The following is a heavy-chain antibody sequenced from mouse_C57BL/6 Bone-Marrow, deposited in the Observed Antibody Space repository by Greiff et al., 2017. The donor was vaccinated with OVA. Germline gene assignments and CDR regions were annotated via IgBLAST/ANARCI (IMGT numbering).Heavy chain of an antibody. CDR2: IYPGSGST. D-gene: IGHD2-2*01. Sequence: VQLQQPGAELAKPGASVKMSCKASGYTFTSYWITWVKQRPGQGLEWIGDIYPGSGSTSYNEKFKSKATLTAVTSSSTAYMKVSSLTSEDSAVDYCARGRRLYYGYFFDDWGQGTTLTVSS. CDR3: ARGRRLYYGYFFDD. CDR1: GYTFTSYW. V-gene: IGHV1-55*01. J-gene: IGHJ2*01.